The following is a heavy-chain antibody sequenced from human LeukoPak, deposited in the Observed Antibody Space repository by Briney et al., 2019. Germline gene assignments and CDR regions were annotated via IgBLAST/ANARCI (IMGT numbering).Heavy chain of an antibody. V-gene: IGHV3-21*04. D-gene: IGHD1-1*01. CDR2: ISSSSSYI. Sequence: GGSLRLSCAASGFTFSSYSMNWVRQAPGKGLEWVSSISSSSSYIYYADSVKGRFTISRDNAKNSLYLQMNSLRAEDTAVYYCARDIGWNQVYYYYGMDVWGQGTTVTVSS. CDR3: ARDIGWNQVYYYYGMDV. CDR1: GFTFSSYS. J-gene: IGHJ6*02.